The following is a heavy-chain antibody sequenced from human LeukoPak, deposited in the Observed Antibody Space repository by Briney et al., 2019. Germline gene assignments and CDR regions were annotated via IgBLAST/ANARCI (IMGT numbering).Heavy chain of an antibody. J-gene: IGHJ3*02. V-gene: IGHV4-39*07. CDR1: GGSISSSSYY. Sequence: PSETLSLTCTVSGGSISSSSYYWGWIRQPPGKGLEWIGSIYYSGSTYYNPSLKSRVTISVDTSKNQFSLKLSSVTAADTAVYYCTRGGRGNDFWSGYPDAFDIWGQGTMVTVSS. D-gene: IGHD3-3*01. CDR3: TRGGRGNDFWSGYPDAFDI. CDR2: IYYSGST.